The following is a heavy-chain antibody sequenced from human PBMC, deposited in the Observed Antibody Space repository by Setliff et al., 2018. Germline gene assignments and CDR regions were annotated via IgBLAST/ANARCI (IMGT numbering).Heavy chain of an antibody. Sequence: PSETLSLTCAVSGYSISSGYYWGWIRQPPGKGLEWIGRIYHSGSTYYNPSLKSRVTISVDTSKNQFSLKLSSVTAADTAVYYCARGRGLEWLPESWFDPWGQGTLVTVSS. D-gene: IGHD3-3*01. CDR2: IYHSGST. J-gene: IGHJ5*02. CDR1: GYSISSGYY. CDR3: ARGRGLEWLPESWFDP. V-gene: IGHV4-38-2*01.